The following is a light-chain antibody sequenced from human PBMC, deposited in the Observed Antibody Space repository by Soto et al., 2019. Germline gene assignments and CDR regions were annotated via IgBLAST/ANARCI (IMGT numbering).Light chain of an antibody. V-gene: IGKV3-15*01. CDR1: QSISTI. CDR3: QQYSKWPRT. CDR2: GTS. Sequence: EIVMTQSPATLSVPPGERATLSCRASQSISTILAWYQRRPGQAPRLLMYGTSTWAAGIPARFSGCGSGKEFTLTISSLQSEDFAVCYCQQYSKWPRTFGQGTKVYIK. J-gene: IGKJ2*01.